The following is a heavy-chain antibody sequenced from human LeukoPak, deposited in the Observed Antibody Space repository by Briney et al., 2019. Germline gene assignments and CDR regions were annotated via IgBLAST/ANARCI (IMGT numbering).Heavy chain of an antibody. J-gene: IGHJ4*02. V-gene: IGHV3-7*01. D-gene: IGHD3-10*01. CDR2: INQDGSEK. CDR3: ARPMVRGVIVFSFDY. CDR1: GFTFSRFR. Sequence: PGGSLRLSCAASGFTFSRFRMSWVRQAPGKGLEWVANINQDGSEKHYVDSVKGRFTISRDNAKNSLYLQMNSLRAEDTAVYYCARPMVRGVIVFSFDYWGQGTLVTVSS.